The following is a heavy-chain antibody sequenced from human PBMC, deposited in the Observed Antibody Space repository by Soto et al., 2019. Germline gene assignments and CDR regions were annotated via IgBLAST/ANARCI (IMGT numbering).Heavy chain of an antibody. J-gene: IGHJ3*02. CDR3: ARDSRDGYINDAFDI. D-gene: IGHD5-12*01. V-gene: IGHV1-69*13. CDR1: GCTFTSHA. Sequence: SLKGSCKSSGCTFTSHAISWVRQAPGQGLEWMGGIIPIFGTANYAQKFQGRVTITADESTSTAYMELSSLRSEDTAVYYCARDSRDGYINDAFDIWGQGTMVTVSS. CDR2: IIPIFGTA.